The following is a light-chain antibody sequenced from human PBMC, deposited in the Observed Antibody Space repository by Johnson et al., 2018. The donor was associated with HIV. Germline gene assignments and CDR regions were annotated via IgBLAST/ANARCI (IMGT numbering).Light chain of an antibody. Sequence: QSVLTQPPSVSAAPGQKVTISCSGSSSNIGTNYVSWYQQLPGTAPKLLIYDNNKRPSGIPDRFSGSKSGPSATLGITGHQTGDEADSYCGTWGSSLSSGPYVVGTGTKSAVL. CDR1: SSNIGTNY. CDR2: DNN. CDR3: GTWGSSLSSGPYV. J-gene: IGLJ1*01. V-gene: IGLV1-51*01.